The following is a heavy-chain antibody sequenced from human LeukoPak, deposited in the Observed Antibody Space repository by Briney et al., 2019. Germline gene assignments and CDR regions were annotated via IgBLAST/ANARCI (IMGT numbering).Heavy chain of an antibody. CDR3: AKVPRDSDCY. CDR1: GGTFSAYW. J-gene: IGHJ4*02. CDR2: INEDGSVK. Sequence: GGSLRLSCAVSGGTFSAYWMAWVRQSPGKGLEWVAEINEDGSVKYYVDSMKGRFTISRDNAKNSLYLQMNSLGAEDTAVYYCAKVPRDSDCYWGQGTLVTVS. V-gene: IGHV3-7*01. D-gene: IGHD2-21*02.